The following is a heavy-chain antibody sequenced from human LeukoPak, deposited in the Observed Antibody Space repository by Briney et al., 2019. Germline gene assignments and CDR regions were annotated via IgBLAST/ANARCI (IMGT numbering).Heavy chain of an antibody. J-gene: IGHJ5*02. Sequence: GRSLRLSCAASGFTFSSYGMHWVRQAPGKGLEWVAVIWYDGSNKYYADSVKGRFTISRDNSKNTLYLQMNSLRAEDTAVYYCARRRIFGDLDWFDPRGQGTLVTVSS. V-gene: IGHV3-33*01. CDR2: IWYDGSNK. CDR3: ARRRIFGDLDWFDP. CDR1: GFTFSSYG. D-gene: IGHD3-3*01.